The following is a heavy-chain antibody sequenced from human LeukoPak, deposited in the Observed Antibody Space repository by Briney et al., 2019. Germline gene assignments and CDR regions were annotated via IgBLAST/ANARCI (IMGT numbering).Heavy chain of an antibody. V-gene: IGHV4-4*09. D-gene: IGHD3-3*01. CDR1: GGSISSYY. CDR3: AKSIFTTTFGVPYWFDP. CDR2: IYTSGST. Sequence: SETLSLTCTVSGGSISSYYWSWIRQPPGKGLEWIGYIYTSGSTNYNPSLKSRVTISVDTSKSQFSLKLSSVTAADTAVYYCAKSIFTTTFGVPYWFDPWGQGTLVTVSS. J-gene: IGHJ5*02.